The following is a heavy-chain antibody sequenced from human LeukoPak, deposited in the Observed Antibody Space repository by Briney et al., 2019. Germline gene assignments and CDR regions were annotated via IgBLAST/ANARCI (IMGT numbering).Heavy chain of an antibody. CDR3: AKDRDYGDYPSAYYYYMDV. J-gene: IGHJ6*03. CDR1: GFTFSTYG. CDR2: IRYDGTNK. Sequence: GGSLRLSCAASGFTFSTYGIHWVRHAPGRGPEWVAFIRYDGTNKWYADSVKGRFTISRDNSKNMLYLQMNSLRAEDTAVYHCAKDRDYGDYPSAYYYYMDVWGKGTTVTVSS. D-gene: IGHD4-17*01. V-gene: IGHV3-30*02.